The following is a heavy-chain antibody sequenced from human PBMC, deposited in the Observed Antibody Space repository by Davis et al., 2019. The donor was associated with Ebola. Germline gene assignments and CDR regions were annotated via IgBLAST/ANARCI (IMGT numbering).Heavy chain of an antibody. D-gene: IGHD4-11*01. V-gene: IGHV3-7*01. CDR3: ARIAYSNYVYYYYYMDV. J-gene: IGHJ6*03. CDR1: GFTFSYYW. CDR2: IKQDGSEK. Sequence: PGGSLRLSCAASGFTFSYYWMSWVRQAPGKGLEWVANIKQDGSEKYYVDSVKGRFTISRDNAKNTLYLQMNSLRAEDTAVYYCARIAYSNYVYYYYYMDVWGKGTTVTVSS.